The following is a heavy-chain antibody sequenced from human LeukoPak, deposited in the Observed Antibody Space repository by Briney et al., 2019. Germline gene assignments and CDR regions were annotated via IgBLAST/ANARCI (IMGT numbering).Heavy chain of an antibody. D-gene: IGHD3-16*02. CDR1: GYTFTSYA. Sequence: ASVKVSCKASGYTFTSYAMHWVRQAPRQRLEWMGWINAGNGNTKYSQKFQGRVTITRDTSASTAYMELSSLRSEDTAVYYCARGDYDYVWGSYRWGYFDYWGQGTLVTVSS. CDR3: ARGDYDYVWGSYRWGYFDY. J-gene: IGHJ4*02. CDR2: INAGNGNT. V-gene: IGHV1-3*01.